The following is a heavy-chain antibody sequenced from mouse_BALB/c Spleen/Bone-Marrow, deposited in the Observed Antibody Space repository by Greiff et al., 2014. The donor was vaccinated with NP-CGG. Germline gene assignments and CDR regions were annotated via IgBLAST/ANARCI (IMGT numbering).Heavy chain of an antibody. CDR2: IHPNSGNT. Sequence: LVESGSVLVRPGASVKLSCKASGYTFTSSWMHWAKQRPGQGLEWIGEIHPNSGNTNYNEKFKGKATLAVDTSPSTAYVDLSSLTSEDSAVYYCANYYGSSSYWGQGTTLTVSS. J-gene: IGHJ2*01. CDR1: GYTFTSSW. D-gene: IGHD1-1*01. CDR3: ANYYGSSSY. V-gene: IGHV1S130*01.